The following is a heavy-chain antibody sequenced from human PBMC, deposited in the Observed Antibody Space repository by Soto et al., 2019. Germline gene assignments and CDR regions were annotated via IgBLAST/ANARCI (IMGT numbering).Heavy chain of an antibody. D-gene: IGHD2-2*01. CDR3: ASTISSAGYYYGMDV. J-gene: IGHJ6*02. CDR1: GGSISSGGYY. Sequence: QVQLQESGPGLVKPSQTLSLTCTVSGGSISSGGYYWSWIRQHPGKGLEWIGYIYYSGSTCYNPSLKSRVTISVDTSKNQFSLKLSSVTAADTAVYYCASTISSAGYYYGMDVWGQGTTVTASS. CDR2: IYYSGST. V-gene: IGHV4-31*03.